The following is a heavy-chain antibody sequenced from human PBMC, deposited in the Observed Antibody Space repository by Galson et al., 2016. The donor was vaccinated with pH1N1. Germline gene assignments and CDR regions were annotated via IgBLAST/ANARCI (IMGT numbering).Heavy chain of an antibody. D-gene: IGHD3-10*01. CDR1: GGSISSSGYY. CDR2: IYYSGST. Sequence: SETLSLTCTVSGGSISSSGYYWDWIRQPPGKGLEWIGSIYYSGSTYYNPSLKSRVTISVDTSKNQFSLKLSSVTAADTAVYYCARRGIGEFLYYFDSWGQGTLVAVSS. V-gene: IGHV4-39*01. CDR3: ARRGIGEFLYYFDS. J-gene: IGHJ4*02.